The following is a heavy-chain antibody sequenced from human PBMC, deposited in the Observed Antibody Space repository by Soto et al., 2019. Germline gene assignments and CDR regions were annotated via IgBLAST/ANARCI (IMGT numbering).Heavy chain of an antibody. J-gene: IGHJ5*02. CDR1: GFSLTTRGVG. CDR3: AQIPNYYQYDWFDP. Sequence: QITLKESGPTLVKPTQTLTLTCTFSGFSLTTRGVGVGWIRQPPGKALECLALIYWDDDKRYSPSLQSRLSITKDTSKTQVVLTMTNVDPVDTATYYCAQIPNYYQYDWFDPWGQGTLVSVSS. D-gene: IGHD3-16*01. V-gene: IGHV2-5*02. CDR2: IYWDDDK.